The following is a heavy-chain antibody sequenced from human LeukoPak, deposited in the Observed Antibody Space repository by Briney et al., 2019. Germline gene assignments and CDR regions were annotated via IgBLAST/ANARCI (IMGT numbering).Heavy chain of an antibody. Sequence: ASVKVSCKASGYTFNNHYMYWVRQAPGQGLEWMGVINPSGGSTSYAQKFQGRVTMTRDTSTSTVYMELSSLRSEDTAVYYCARVRRWYYDSSSDAFDIWGQGTMVTVSS. CDR1: GYTFNNHY. V-gene: IGHV1-46*02. CDR3: ARVRRWYYDSSSDAFDI. J-gene: IGHJ3*02. D-gene: IGHD3-22*01. CDR2: INPSGGST.